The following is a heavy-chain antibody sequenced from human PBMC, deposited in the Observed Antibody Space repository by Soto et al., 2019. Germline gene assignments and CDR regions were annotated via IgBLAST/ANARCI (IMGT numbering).Heavy chain of an antibody. Sequence: SETLSLTCTVSGGSISSSSYYWGWIRQPPGKGLEWIGSIYYSGSTYYNPSLKSRVTISVDTSKNQFSLKLSSVTAADTAVYYCARLKSQLLSDSGQGRFRANYYYYYGMDVWGQGTTVTVSS. J-gene: IGHJ6*02. CDR2: IYYSGST. V-gene: IGHV4-39*01. CDR1: GGSISSSSYY. D-gene: IGHD2-2*01. CDR3: ARLKSQLLSDSGQGRFRANYYYYYGMDV.